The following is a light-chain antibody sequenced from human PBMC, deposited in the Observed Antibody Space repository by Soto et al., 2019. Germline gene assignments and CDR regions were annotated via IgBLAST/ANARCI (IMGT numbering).Light chain of an antibody. V-gene: IGLV2-11*01. CDR2: DVT. Sequence: QSVLTQPRSVSGSPGQSVTISCTGTSSDVGGYNYVSWYQQYPGKAPKLMIYDVTKRPAGVPDRFSGSKSGNTASLTISGLQTEDEADYYCSSYAGTYTFGVFGTGTKVTVL. J-gene: IGLJ1*01. CDR3: SSYAGTYTFGV. CDR1: SSDVGGYNY.